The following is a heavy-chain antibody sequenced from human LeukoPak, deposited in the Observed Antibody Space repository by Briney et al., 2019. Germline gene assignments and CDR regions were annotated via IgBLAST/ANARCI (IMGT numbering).Heavy chain of an antibody. J-gene: IGHJ4*02. V-gene: IGHV3-30*03. D-gene: IGHD5-24*01. CDR1: GFTFSSYG. Sequence: GGSLRLSCAASGFTFSSYGMHWVRQAPGKGLEWVALISYDGSNKHYADSVKGRFTISRDNSKNTLYLQMNSLRAEDTAVYYCARGQMAGYWGQGTLVTVSS. CDR3: ARGQMAGY. CDR2: ISYDGSNK.